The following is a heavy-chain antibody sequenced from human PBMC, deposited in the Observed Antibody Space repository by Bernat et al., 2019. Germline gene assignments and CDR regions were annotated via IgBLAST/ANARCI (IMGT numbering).Heavy chain of an antibody. Sequence: QVQLQQWGAGLLKPSETLSLTCAVSDGAFSTYYWGWIRQPPGKGLEWIGEINHSGSTNSNPSLKSRVTMSVDTSRNRFSLKLSSVTAADSAIYFCARGGVDNSNYGGLFDSWGQVTLLTVSS. CDR1: DGAFSTYY. CDR3: ARGGVDNSNYGGLFDS. V-gene: IGHV4-34*02. D-gene: IGHD4-4*01. J-gene: IGHJ4*02. CDR2: INHSGST.